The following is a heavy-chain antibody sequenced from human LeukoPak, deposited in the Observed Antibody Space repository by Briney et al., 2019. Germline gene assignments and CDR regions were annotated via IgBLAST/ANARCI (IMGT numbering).Heavy chain of an antibody. V-gene: IGHV3-48*01. J-gene: IGHJ4*02. CDR2: ISSSSSTI. CDR3: ARDPTSIAARPEVSDY. Sequence: GGSLRLSCAASGFAFSSYSMNWVRQAPGKGLEWVSYISSSSSTIYYADSVKGRFTISRDNAKNSLYLQMNSLRAEDTAVYYCARDPTSIAARPEVSDYWGQGTLVTVSS. D-gene: IGHD6-6*01. CDR1: GFAFSSYS.